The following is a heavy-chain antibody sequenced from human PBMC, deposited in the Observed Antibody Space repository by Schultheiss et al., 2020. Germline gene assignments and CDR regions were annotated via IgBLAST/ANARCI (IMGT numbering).Heavy chain of an antibody. CDR3: ARLTYYDFWSGYPSYGMDV. D-gene: IGHD3-3*01. CDR1: GYSFTDYW. Sequence: GGSLRLSCKGSGYSFTDYWIGWVRQMPGKGLEWMGVIYPRDSDTRYSPSFQGQVTISADKSISTAYLQWSSLKASDTAMYYCARLTYYDFWSGYPSYGMDVWGQGRTVSVSS. J-gene: IGHJ6*02. V-gene: IGHV5-51*01. CDR2: IYPRDSDT.